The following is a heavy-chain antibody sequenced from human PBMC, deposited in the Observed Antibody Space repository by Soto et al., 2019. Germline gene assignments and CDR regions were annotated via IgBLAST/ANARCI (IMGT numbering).Heavy chain of an antibody. CDR1: GFTFSSYA. J-gene: IGHJ6*02. CDR3: AREACISTSCSAPHYYYGMDV. Sequence: QVQLVESGGGVVQPGRSLRLSCAASGFTFSSYAMHWVRQAPGKGLEWVAVISYDGSNKYYADSVKGRFTISRDNSKNTLYLQMNSLRAEDTAVYYCAREACISTSCSAPHYYYGMDVWGQGTTVTVSS. CDR2: ISYDGSNK. V-gene: IGHV3-30-3*01. D-gene: IGHD2-2*01.